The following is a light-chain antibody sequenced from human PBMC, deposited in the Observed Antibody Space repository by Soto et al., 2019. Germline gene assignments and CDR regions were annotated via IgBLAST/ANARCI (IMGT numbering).Light chain of an antibody. CDR1: SVVSRRD. J-gene: IGKJ4*01. V-gene: IGKV3-20*01. Sequence: IVLTQSPGTLSLSPGERATFSCRASSVVSRRDLAWYQQKPGQAPRLLIYGASKRATGITDRFAGSGSGTEFTLTISRLEPEDSAVYYCQEFGTSPFTFGGGTKVEVK. CDR2: GAS. CDR3: QEFGTSPFT.